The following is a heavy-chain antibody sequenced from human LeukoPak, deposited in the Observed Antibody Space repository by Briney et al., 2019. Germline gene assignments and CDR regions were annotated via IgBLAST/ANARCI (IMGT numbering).Heavy chain of an antibody. CDR1: GYTLTELS. CDR2: FDPEDGET. V-gene: IGHV1-24*01. CDR3: ATVGNGGDAFDI. D-gene: IGHD1-1*01. J-gene: IGHJ3*02. Sequence: GASVKVSCKVSGYTLTELSMHWVRQAPGKGLEWMGGFDPEDGETIYAQKCQGRVTMTEDTSTDTAYMELSSLRSEDTAVYYCATVGNGGDAFDIWGQGTMVTVSS.